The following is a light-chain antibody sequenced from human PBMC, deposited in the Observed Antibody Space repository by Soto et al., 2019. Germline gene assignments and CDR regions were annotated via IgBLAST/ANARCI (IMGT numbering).Light chain of an antibody. J-gene: IGKJ1*01. CDR2: GAS. V-gene: IGKV3-20*01. Sequence: EIVLTQSPGSLSLSPGERATLSCRASQSADSSFFAWYQQKPGQPPRLLIYGASNTSTASPDRFSGSGSGTDFTLTVSRLEPEDFAVYECQQYVSSVTFGQGAKVEI. CDR3: QQYVSSVT. CDR1: QSADSSF.